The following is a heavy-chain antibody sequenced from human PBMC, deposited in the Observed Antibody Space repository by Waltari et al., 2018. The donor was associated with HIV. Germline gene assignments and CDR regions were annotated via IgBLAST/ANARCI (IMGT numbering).Heavy chain of an antibody. V-gene: IGHV1-8*01. Sequence: QVQLVQSGAEVKQPGASVKDSCKASGYIFNNYDITWVRQATGQGLEWMGGRNPNSRNTGYAQKFQGRVTMTRDTSITTAYMELSSLKSEDTAVYYCARAVNAVGAPHWFAPWGQGTLVTVSS. CDR3: ARAVNAVGAPHWFAP. CDR1: GYIFNNYD. CDR2: RNPNSRNT. D-gene: IGHD1-26*01. J-gene: IGHJ5*02.